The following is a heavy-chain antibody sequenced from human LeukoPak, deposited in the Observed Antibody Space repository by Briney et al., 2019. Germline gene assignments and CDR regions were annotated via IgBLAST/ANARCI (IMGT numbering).Heavy chain of an antibody. V-gene: IGHV1-18*01. CDR3: ARCRASLRTPPYWYFDL. CDR2: ISAYNGDT. J-gene: IGHJ2*01. CDR1: GYTFNTYG. Sequence: ASVKVSFKASGYTFNTYGISWVRQAPGQGLEWMGWISAYNGDTNYAQKVQGRVTMTTDTSTSTVYMELRSLRSDDTAVYYCARCRASLRTPPYWYFDLWGRGTLVTVSS. D-gene: IGHD5/OR15-5a*01.